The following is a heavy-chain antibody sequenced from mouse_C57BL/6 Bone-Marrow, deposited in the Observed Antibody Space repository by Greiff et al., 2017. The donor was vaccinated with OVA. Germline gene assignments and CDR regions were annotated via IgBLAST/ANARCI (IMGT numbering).Heavy chain of an antibody. V-gene: IGHV1-64*01. CDR2: IHPNSGST. CDR3: ARGTTVYFDY. CDR1: GYTFTSYW. J-gene: IGHJ2*01. Sequence: QVQLKESGAELVKPGASVKLSCKASGYTFTSYWMHWVKQRPGQGLEWIGMIHPNSGSTNYNEKFKSKATLTVDKSSSTAYMQLSSLTSEDSAVYYCARGTTVYFDYWGQGTTLTVSS. D-gene: IGHD1-1*01.